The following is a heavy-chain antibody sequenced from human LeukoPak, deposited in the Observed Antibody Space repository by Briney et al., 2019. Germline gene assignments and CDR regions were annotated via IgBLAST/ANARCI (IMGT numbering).Heavy chain of an antibody. CDR1: GFDFTLYW. J-gene: IGHJ4*02. CDR3: ARDLNGGTDY. Sequence: GGSLRLSCAASGFDFTLYWMSWVRQAPGKGLEWVASIKQDGSEKYYVDSVKGRFTVSRGNAMNSVFLQMNSLRAEDTGFYYCARDLNGGTDYWGQGTLVTVSS. CDR2: IKQDGSEK. V-gene: IGHV3-7*01. D-gene: IGHD4-23*01.